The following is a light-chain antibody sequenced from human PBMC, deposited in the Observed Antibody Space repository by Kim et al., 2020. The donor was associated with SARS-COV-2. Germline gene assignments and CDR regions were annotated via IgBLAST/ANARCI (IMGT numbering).Light chain of an antibody. CDR3: AAWDDSLNDKVV. Sequence: QRVTISCSGSSSNIGTNPVNWYQQLPGTAPKLLIYSNNRRPSWVPDRFSGSKSGTSASLAISGLQSEDEADYYCAAWDDSLNDKVVFGGGTQLTVL. CDR1: SSNIGTNP. J-gene: IGLJ2*01. V-gene: IGLV1-44*01. CDR2: SNN.